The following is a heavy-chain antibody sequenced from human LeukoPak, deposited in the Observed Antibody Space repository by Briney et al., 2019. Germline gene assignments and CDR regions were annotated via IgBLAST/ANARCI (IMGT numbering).Heavy chain of an antibody. CDR2: MSYGGSNK. V-gene: IGHV3-30-3*01. Sequence: AGSLRLSCAASGFTFSTYAMHWVRQAPAKGLHWVAVMSYGGSNKYYADSVKGRFTISRDNSKNTLYLQMNSLRAEDTAVYYCAREVWGQVYFDYWGQGTLVTVSS. CDR1: GFTFSTYA. J-gene: IGHJ4*02. CDR3: AREVWGQVYFDY. D-gene: IGHD7-27*01.